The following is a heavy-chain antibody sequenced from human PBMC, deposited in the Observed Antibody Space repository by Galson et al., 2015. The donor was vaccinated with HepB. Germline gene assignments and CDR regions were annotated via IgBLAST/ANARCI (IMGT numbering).Heavy chain of an antibody. CDR1: GFTFSSYG. J-gene: IGHJ3*02. Sequence: SLRLSCAASGFTFSSYGMHWVRQAPGKGLEWVAVISYDGSNKYYADSVKGRFTISRDNSKNTLYLQMNSLRAEDTAVYYCAKDLDFWIYAHDAFDIWGQGTMVTVSS. CDR3: AKDLDFWIYAHDAFDI. D-gene: IGHD3-3*01. V-gene: IGHV3-30*18. CDR2: ISYDGSNK.